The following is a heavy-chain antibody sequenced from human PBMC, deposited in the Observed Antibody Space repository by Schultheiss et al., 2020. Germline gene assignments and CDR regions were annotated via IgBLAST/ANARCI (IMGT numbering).Heavy chain of an antibody. CDR1: GYIFTSYD. V-gene: IGHV1-8*01. CDR2: MNPNSGNT. D-gene: IGHD6-13*01. Sequence: ASVKVSGKASGYIFTSYDINWVRQATGQGLEWMGWMNPNSGNTGYAQKFQGRVTITRDTSASTAYMELSSLRSEDTAVYYCARDPTIIAAAGLFDYWGQGTLVTVSS. CDR3: ARDPTIIAAAGLFDY. J-gene: IGHJ4*02.